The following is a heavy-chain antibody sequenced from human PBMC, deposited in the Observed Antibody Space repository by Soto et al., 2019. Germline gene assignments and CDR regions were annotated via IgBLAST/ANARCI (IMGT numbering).Heavy chain of an antibody. Sequence: PGGSLRLSCAASGFTFSSYAMHWVRQAPGKGLEWVGFIRSKAYGGTTEYAASVKGRFTISRDDSKSIAYLQMNSLKTEDTAVYYCTRDSSSWYYYYGMDVWGQGTTVTVSS. D-gene: IGHD6-13*01. CDR1: GFTFSSYA. CDR3: TRDSSSWYYYYGMDV. CDR2: IRSKAYGGTT. J-gene: IGHJ6*02. V-gene: IGHV3-49*04.